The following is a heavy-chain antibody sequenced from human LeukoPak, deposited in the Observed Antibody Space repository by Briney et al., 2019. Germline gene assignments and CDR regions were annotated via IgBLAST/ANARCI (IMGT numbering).Heavy chain of an antibody. CDR2: IIPIFGTA. D-gene: IGHD3-22*01. V-gene: IGHV1-69*13. Sequence: GASVKVSCKASGYTFSSYAISWVRQAPGQGLEWMGGIIPIFGTANYAQKFQGRVTITADESTSTAYMELSSLRSEDTAVYYCARGRDYYDSSADDAFDIWGQGTMVTVSS. CDR1: GYTFSSYA. CDR3: ARGRDYYDSSADDAFDI. J-gene: IGHJ3*02.